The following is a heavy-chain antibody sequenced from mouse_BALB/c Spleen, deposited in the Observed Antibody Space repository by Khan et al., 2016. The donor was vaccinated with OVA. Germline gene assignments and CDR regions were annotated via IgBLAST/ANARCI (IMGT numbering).Heavy chain of an antibody. J-gene: IGHJ4*01. CDR3: ARPPYFSYAMDN. D-gene: IGHD2-10*01. V-gene: IGHV9-3-1*01. CDR2: INIYTGEP. Sequence: QEVQSGPELKKPGETVKISCKASGHTFTNFGMNWVKQAPGKGLKWMGWINIYTGEPTYADDFNGRFAFSLEASASTAYLQINNLTNEDTATYFCARPPYFSYAMDNWGQGTSGTVSS. CDR1: GHTFTNFG.